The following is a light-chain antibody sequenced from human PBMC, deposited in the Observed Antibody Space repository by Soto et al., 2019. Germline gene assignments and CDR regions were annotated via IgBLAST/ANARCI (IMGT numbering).Light chain of an antibody. CDR3: CSYAGSYTFDV. J-gene: IGLJ1*01. CDR1: SSDDGGYNY. CDR2: DVS. Sequence: QSALTQPRSVSGSPGQSVTISCTGTSSDDGGYNYVSWYQQHPGKAPKLTIYDVSKRPSGVPDRFSGSKSGNTASLTISGLQAEDEADYYCCSYAGSYTFDVFGTGTKLTVL. V-gene: IGLV2-11*01.